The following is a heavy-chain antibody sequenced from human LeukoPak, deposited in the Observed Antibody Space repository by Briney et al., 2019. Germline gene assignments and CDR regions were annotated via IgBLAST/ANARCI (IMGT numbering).Heavy chain of an antibody. CDR2: ISYDGNSQ. CDR3: ARDISYDLGDY. Sequence: GRSLTLSCAASGFTFSNYAIHWVRQAPGRGLEWVAAISYDGNSQHYGAPVKGRFTISRDNAKNSLYLQMNSLRAEDTAVYYCARDISYDLGDYWGQGTLVTVSS. V-gene: IGHV3-30*03. J-gene: IGHJ4*02. CDR1: GFTFSNYA. D-gene: IGHD3-3*01.